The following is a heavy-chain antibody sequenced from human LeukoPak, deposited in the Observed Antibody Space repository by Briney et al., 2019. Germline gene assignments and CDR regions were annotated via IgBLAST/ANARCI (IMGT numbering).Heavy chain of an antibody. D-gene: IGHD6-13*01. CDR3: ARVEGIAAAGTPFGY. V-gene: IGHV3-48*04. CDR1: GFTFSSYS. CDR2: ISSSSSTI. J-gene: IGHJ4*02. Sequence: GGSLRLSCAAFGFTFSSYSMNWVRQAPGKGLEWVSYISSSSSTIYYADSVKGRFTISRDNAKNSLYLQMNSLRAEDTALYYCARVEGIAAAGTPFGYWGQGTLVTVSS.